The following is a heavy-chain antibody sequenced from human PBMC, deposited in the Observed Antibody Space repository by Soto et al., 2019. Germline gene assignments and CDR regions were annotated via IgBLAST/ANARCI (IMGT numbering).Heavy chain of an antibody. Sequence: VASVKVSCKASGGTFRSYVISWVRQAPGQGLECMGGILPISGTANYAPNFQGRVTMTADESTTTAYMELSSLRSEDTAVYYCARGWNDFPHWGQGTLVTVSS. CDR1: GGTFRSYV. V-gene: IGHV1-69*13. CDR2: ILPISGTA. D-gene: IGHD1-1*01. CDR3: ARGWNDFPH. J-gene: IGHJ4*02.